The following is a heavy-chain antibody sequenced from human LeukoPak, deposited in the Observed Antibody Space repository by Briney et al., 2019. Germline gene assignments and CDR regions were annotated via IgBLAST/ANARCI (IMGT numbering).Heavy chain of an antibody. CDR2: INHSGST. CDR1: GGSFNDYY. J-gene: IGHJ6*02. V-gene: IGHV4-34*01. Sequence: SETLSLTCAVYGGSFNDYYWYWIRQPPGKGLEWIGEINHSGSTNYNPSLKSRVTISVDTSKNQFSLKLSSVTAADTAVYYCARAYCGGDCYALQEDYYYGMDVWGQGTTVTVSS. D-gene: IGHD2-21*02. CDR3: ARAYCGGDCYALQEDYYYGMDV.